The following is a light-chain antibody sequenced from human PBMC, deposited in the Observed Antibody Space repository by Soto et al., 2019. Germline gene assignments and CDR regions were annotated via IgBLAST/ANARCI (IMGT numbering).Light chain of an antibody. Sequence: EIALTQSPGTLSLSPGERATLSCRASQSVSTSYLAWYQQKPGQAPRLLISGASNRATGISDRFSGSGSGTDFTLTISGLEPADFAVYYCQQYGTAIRTFGQGTKLELK. V-gene: IGKV3-20*01. CDR3: QQYGTAIRT. CDR1: QSVSTSY. J-gene: IGKJ2*01. CDR2: GAS.